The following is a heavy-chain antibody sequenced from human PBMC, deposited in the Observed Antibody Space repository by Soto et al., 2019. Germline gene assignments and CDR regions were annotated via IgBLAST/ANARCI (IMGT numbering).Heavy chain of an antibody. Sequence: EVQLLESGGGLVQPGESLSLSCAASGFTFSSYAMSWVRQAPGKGLEWVSVTSGSDDSTYYADSVKGRFTISKDNSKNTLYLQMNSLRAEDTAVYYCAKRSSSSTFDYWGQGTLGTVSS. V-gene: IGHV3-23*01. CDR2: TSGSDDST. D-gene: IGHD6-6*01. CDR1: GFTFSSYA. CDR3: AKRSSSSTFDY. J-gene: IGHJ4*02.